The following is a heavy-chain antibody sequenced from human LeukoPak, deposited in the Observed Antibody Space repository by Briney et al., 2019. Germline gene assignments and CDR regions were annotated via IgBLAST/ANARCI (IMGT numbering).Heavy chain of an antibody. D-gene: IGHD5-12*01. CDR1: DDSINSYF. J-gene: IGHJ6*03. CDR2: IYTTGST. CDR3: ARDTRGYEGYYMDV. Sequence: SETLSLTCTVSDDSINSYFWSWIRQPAGKGLEWIGRIYTTGSTNYNPSLKSRVTMSVDTSKNQFSLKLTSVTAADTAVYYCARDTRGYEGYYMDVWGKGTTVTVSS. V-gene: IGHV4-4*07.